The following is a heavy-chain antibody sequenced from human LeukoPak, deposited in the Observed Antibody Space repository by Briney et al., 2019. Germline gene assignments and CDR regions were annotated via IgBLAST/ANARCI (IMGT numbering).Heavy chain of an antibody. J-gene: IGHJ4*02. V-gene: IGHV4-39*01. D-gene: IGHD3-10*01. Sequence: PSETLSLTCTVSGGSISSSNSYWGWIRQPPGKGLEWIGSIYYSGSTYYNPSLKSRVTISVDTSKNQFSLKLSSVTAADTAVYYCERRPTRGVWFGGVDYWGQGTLVTVSS. CDR1: GGSISSSNSY. CDR2: IYYSGST. CDR3: ERRPTRGVWFGGVDY.